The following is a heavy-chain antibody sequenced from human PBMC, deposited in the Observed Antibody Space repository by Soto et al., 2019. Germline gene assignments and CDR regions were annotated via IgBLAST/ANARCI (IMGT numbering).Heavy chain of an antibody. CDR3: ARGRYCLTGRCFPNWFDS. CDR1: GDSISTVDYF. Sequence: PXGTLSLTCSVSGDSISTVDYFWAWIRQPPGQALEYIGYIYKSATTYYNPSFEGRVAISLDTSKSHFSLNVTSVTAADTAVYFCARGRYCLTGRCFPNWFDSWGQGTLVTVSS. CDR2: IYKSATT. V-gene: IGHV4-30-4*01. D-gene: IGHD2-15*01. J-gene: IGHJ5*01.